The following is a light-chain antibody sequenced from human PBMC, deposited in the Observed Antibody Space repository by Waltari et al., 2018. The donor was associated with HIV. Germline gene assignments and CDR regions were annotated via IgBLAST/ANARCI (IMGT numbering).Light chain of an antibody. Sequence: QSALTQPASVSGSPVQTGPTACTGTRGDIGGYNFVSWYQQHPGKAPRLMVYGISNRPSGVSNRFSGSKSGNTASLTISGLRTDDEADYYCSSYTSLSTLVFGGGTQLTVL. V-gene: IGLV2-14*01. CDR2: GIS. CDR1: RGDIGGYNF. J-gene: IGLJ2*01. CDR3: SSYTSLSTLV.